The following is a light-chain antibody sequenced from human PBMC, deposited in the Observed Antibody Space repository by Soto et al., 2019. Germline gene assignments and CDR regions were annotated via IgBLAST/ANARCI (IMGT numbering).Light chain of an antibody. CDR1: QSVSSN. CDR2: GAS. J-gene: IGKJ5*01. CDR3: QQRNSWPPTFT. Sequence: EIVMTQSPATLSVSPGERATLSCRASQSVSSNLAWYQQKPGQAPRLLIYGASTRATGIPARFSGSGSGTEFTLTISSLEPEDFAVYYCQQRNSWPPTFTFGQGTRLEV. V-gene: IGKV3-15*01.